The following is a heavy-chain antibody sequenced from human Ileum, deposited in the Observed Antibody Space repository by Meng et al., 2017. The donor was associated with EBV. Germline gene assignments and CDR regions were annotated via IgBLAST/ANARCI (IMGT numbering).Heavy chain of an antibody. CDR3: ARKFSVVGSTDGWFDP. D-gene: IGHD2-8*01. V-gene: IGHV4-4*02. Sequence: HESCPGLVKPSGTLSLTCAVSGESIISNYWWSWVRQPPGKGLEWIGEIYYNTNTNYNPSLKGRVTMSVDTSQNQFSLTLSSVTAADTAVYFCARKFSVVGSTDGWFDPWGQGTLVTVSS. CDR2: IYYNTNT. J-gene: IGHJ5*02. CDR1: GESIISNYW.